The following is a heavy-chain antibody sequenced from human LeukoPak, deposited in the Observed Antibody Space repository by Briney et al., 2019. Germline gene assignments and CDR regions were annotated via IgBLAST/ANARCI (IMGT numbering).Heavy chain of an antibody. V-gene: IGHV3-23*01. Sequence: PGGSLRLSCAASGFTFSSYVMSWVRQAPGKGLEWVSSIGASGGSTYYADSVKGRFTISRDNSKNTLYLQMNSLRAEDTAVYYCAKVLGVVNDAFDFWGQRTMVTVSS. D-gene: IGHD3-22*01. J-gene: IGHJ3*01. CDR2: IGASGGST. CDR1: GFTFSSYV. CDR3: AKVLGVVNDAFDF.